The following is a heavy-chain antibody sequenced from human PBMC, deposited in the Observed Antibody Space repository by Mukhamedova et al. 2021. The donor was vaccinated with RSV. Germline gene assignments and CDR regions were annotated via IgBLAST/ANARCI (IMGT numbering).Heavy chain of an antibody. V-gene: IGHV4-59*01. Sequence: RQPPGKGLEWIGYIYYSGSTNYNPSLKSRVTISVDTSKNQFSLKLSSVTAADTAVYYCARGLRRIYYDSSGYQPALDYWGQGTLV. J-gene: IGHJ4*02. D-gene: IGHD3-22*01. CDR2: IYYSGST. CDR3: ARGLRRIYYDSSGYQPALDY.